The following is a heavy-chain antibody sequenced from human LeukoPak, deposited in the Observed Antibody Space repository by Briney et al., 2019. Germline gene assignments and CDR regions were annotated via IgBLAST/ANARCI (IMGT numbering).Heavy chain of an antibody. CDR3: ARGEDSTATTS. D-gene: IGHD4-11*01. Sequence: SVKVSCKASGGTFSTSVISWVRQAPGQGLEWMGGNIPMFRTPNYAQKFQGRVTITADESTSTVYMELRSLRSEDTAVYYCARGEDSTATTSWGQGTLVIVSS. CDR1: GGTFSTSV. V-gene: IGHV1-69*01. J-gene: IGHJ5*02. CDR2: NIPMFRTP.